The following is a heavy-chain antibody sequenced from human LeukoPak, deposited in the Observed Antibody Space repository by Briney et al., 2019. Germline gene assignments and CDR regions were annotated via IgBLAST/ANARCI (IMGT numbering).Heavy chain of an antibody. CDR1: GFTFSSYG. CDR2: ISGNGADT. D-gene: IGHD1-26*01. V-gene: IGHV3-23*01. CDR3: ARGGGSYGSRSFDY. J-gene: IGHJ4*02. Sequence: GGSLRLSCAASGFTFSSYGMSWVRQAPGKGLEWVSGISGNGADTYSADSVKGRFTISRDNSKNTLYLQMNSLRAGDTAVYYCARGGGSYGSRSFDYWGQGTLVTVSS.